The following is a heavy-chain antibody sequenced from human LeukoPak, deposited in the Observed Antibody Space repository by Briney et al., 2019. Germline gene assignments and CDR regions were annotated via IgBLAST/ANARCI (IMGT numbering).Heavy chain of an antibody. CDR3: ARFPEYSYGEPFDY. J-gene: IGHJ4*02. V-gene: IGHV1-2*02. CDR1: GYTFTGYY. D-gene: IGHD5-18*01. Sequence: ASVKVSCKASGYTFTGYYMHWVRQAPGQGLEWMGWINPNSGGTNYAQKFQGRVTMTRDTSISTAYMELSRLRSDDTAVYYCARFPEYSYGEPFDYWGQGTLVTVS. CDR2: INPNSGGT.